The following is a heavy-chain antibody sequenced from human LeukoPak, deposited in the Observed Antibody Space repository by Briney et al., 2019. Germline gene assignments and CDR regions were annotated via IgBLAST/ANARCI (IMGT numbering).Heavy chain of an antibody. CDR1: GFTFSSYE. D-gene: IGHD5-12*01. J-gene: IGHJ6*03. CDR3: ARDKRVATIFDGGYYYYMDV. Sequence: GGSLRLSCAASGFTFSSYEMNWVRQAPGKGLEWVSSISSSSSYIYYADSVKGRFTISRDNAKNSLYLQMNSLRAEDTAVYYCARDKRVATIFDGGYYYYMDVWGKGTTVTVSS. V-gene: IGHV3-21*01. CDR2: ISSSSSYI.